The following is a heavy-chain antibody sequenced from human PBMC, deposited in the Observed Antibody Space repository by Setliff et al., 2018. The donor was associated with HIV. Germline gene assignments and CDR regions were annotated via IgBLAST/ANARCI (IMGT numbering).Heavy chain of an antibody. CDR2: IRPSTGNT. D-gene: IGHD1-1*01. J-gene: IGHJ4*02. CDR1: GYPFNTHY. CDR3: ARGSGWYNY. V-gene: IGHV1-46*02. Sequence: ASVKVSCKASGYPFNTHYIHWVRQAPGQGLEWMGIIRPSTGNTQYVQKFVGRVTMTRDTSTNTVYMELSSLRSEDAAVYYCARGSGWYNYWGQGTLVTVSS.